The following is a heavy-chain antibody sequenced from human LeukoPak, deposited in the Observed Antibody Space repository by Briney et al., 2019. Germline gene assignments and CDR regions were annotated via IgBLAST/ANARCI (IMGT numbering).Heavy chain of an antibody. J-gene: IGHJ6*03. Sequence: EASVKVSCKASGYTFTGYYMHWVRQAPGQGLEWMGWINPNSGGTNYAQKFQGRVTMTRDTSISTAYMELSRLRSDDTAVYYCARVGVRGLYYYYMDVWGKGTTVTISS. V-gene: IGHV1-2*02. CDR1: GYTFTGYY. D-gene: IGHD2-15*01. CDR2: INPNSGGT. CDR3: ARVGVRGLYYYYMDV.